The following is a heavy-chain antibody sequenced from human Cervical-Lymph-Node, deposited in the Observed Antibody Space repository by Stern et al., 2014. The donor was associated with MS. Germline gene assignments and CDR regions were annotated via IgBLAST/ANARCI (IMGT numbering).Heavy chain of an antibody. D-gene: IGHD6-13*01. CDR3: ASDTGIAAALDY. J-gene: IGHJ4*02. CDR1: GFTFSSYS. Sequence: EDQLVESGGGLVQPGGSLRLSCAASGFTFSSYSMNWVRQAPGKGLEWVSSISSSSSYIYYADSVKGRFTISRDNAKNSLYLQMNSLRAEDTAVYYCASDTGIAAALDYWGQGTLVTVSS. V-gene: IGHV3-21*01. CDR2: ISSSSSYI.